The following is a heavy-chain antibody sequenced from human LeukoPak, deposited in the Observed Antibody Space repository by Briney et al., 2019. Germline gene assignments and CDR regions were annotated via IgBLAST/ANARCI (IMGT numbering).Heavy chain of an antibody. CDR2: IWYDGSNK. J-gene: IGHJ6*03. V-gene: IGHV3-33*06. D-gene: IGHD5-18*01. CDR3: AKKGYSYGSYYYYMDV. CDR1: GFTFRSFG. Sequence: PWRFLRLSFAGSGFTFRSFGMHRVRQAPGKGLGWGAGIWYDGSNKYYADSVKGRFTISRDNSKNTLYLQMNSLRAEDTAVYYCAKKGYSYGSYYYYMDVWGKGTTVTVSS.